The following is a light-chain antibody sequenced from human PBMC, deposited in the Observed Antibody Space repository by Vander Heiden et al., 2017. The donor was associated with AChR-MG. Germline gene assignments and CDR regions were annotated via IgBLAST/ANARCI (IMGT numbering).Light chain of an antibody. J-gene: IGKJ2*02. CDR3: QQDYSYPCT. CDR2: DAS. V-gene: IGKV1-5*01. CDR1: QSISSW. Sequence: DIQMTQSPSTLSASVGDRVTITCRASQSISSWLAWYQQKPGKAPKLLIYDASSLESGVPSRFSGSGSGTEFTLTIISLQPDDFATYYCQQDYSYPCTFGQGTKLEIK.